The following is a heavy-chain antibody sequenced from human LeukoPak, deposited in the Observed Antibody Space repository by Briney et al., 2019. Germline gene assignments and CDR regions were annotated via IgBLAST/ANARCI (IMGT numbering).Heavy chain of an antibody. J-gene: IGHJ4*02. CDR3: AKERDFWSGTFDY. V-gene: IGHV3-30*02. Sequence: GGSLRLSCAASGFTFSSYGMHWVRQAPGKGLEWVAFIRYDGSNKYYADSVKGRFTISRDNSKNTLYLQMNSLRAEDTAVYYCAKERDFWSGTFDYWGQGTLVTVSS. CDR2: IRYDGSNK. D-gene: IGHD3-3*01. CDR1: GFTFSSYG.